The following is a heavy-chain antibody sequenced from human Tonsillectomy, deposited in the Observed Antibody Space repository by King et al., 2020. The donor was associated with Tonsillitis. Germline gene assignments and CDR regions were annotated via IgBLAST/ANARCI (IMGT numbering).Heavy chain of an antibody. CDR1: GFTFSDHY. V-gene: IGHV3-72*01. CDR2: TRNKANSYTT. J-gene: IGHJ1*01. Sequence: VQLVESGGGLVQPGGSLRLSCAASGFTFSDHYMDWVRQAPGKGLEWVGRTRNKANSYTTEYAASVKGRFTISRDDSKNSLYLQMNSLKTEDTAVYYCARELVHEYGAYGYFHHWGQGTLVTVPS. D-gene: IGHD4-17*01. CDR3: ARELVHEYGAYGYFHH.